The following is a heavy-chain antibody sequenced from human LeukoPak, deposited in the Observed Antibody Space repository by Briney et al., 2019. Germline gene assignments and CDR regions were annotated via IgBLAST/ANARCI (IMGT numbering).Heavy chain of an antibody. D-gene: IGHD3-3*01. CDR3: AKDFDFGVVIYYMDV. J-gene: IGHJ6*03. V-gene: IGHV3-30*02. Sequence: VGSLRLSCAASGFTFSSYGMHWVRQAPGKGLEWVAFLRYDGSNKYYADSVKGRFTISRDNSKNTLYLQMNSLRAEDTAVYYCAKDFDFGVVIYYMDVWGKGTTVTVSS. CDR2: LRYDGSNK. CDR1: GFTFSSYG.